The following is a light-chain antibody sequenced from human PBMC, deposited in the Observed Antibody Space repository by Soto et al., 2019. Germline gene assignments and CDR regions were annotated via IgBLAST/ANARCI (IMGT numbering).Light chain of an antibody. Sequence: DIQMTHSPSTPSASVGDRVTITCRASQSISSWLAWYQQKPGKAPKLLIYDASSLESGVPSRFSGSGSGTEFTLTISSLQPDDFATYYCQQYNSYSWTFGQGTKVDI. CDR1: QSISSW. CDR3: QQYNSYSWT. V-gene: IGKV1-5*01. CDR2: DAS. J-gene: IGKJ1*01.